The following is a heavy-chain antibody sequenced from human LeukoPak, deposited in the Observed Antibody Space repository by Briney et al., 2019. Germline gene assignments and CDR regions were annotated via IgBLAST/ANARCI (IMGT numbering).Heavy chain of an antibody. CDR1: GFTFSSYG. V-gene: IGHV3-30*18. J-gene: IGHJ4*02. D-gene: IGHD3-3*01. Sequence: GGSLRLSCAASGFTFSSYGMHWVRQAPGKGLEWVAVISYDGSNKYHADSVKGRFTISRDNSKNTLYLQMNSLRAEDTAVYYCAKDRSITIFGVVNYFDYWGQGTLVTVSS. CDR3: AKDRSITIFGVVNYFDY. CDR2: ISYDGSNK.